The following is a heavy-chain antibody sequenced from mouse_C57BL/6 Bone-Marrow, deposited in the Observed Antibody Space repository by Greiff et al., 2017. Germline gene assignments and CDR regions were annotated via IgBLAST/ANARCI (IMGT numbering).Heavy chain of an antibody. CDR2: ISSGSSTI. D-gene: IGHD2-1*01. J-gene: IGHJ3*01. V-gene: IGHV5-17*01. CDR3: ARGGNYLFAY. CDR1: GFTFSDYG. Sequence: EVMLVESGGGLVKPGGSLKLSCAASGFTFSDYGMHWVRQAPEKGLEWVAYISSGSSTIYYADTVKGRFTISRDNAKNTLFLQMTSLRSEDTARYYCARGGNYLFAYWGQGTLVTVSA.